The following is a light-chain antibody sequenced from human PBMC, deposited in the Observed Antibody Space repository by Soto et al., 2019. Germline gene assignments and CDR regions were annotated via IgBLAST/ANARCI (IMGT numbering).Light chain of an antibody. CDR1: QDISNY. J-gene: IGKJ5*01. CDR2: DAS. V-gene: IGKV1-33*01. CDR3: QQYDNLPFT. Sequence: IQMTQSPSSLSASVGDRVTITCQASQDISNYLNWYQQKPGKAPKLLIYDASNLETGVPSRFSGSGSGTDFTFTISSLQPEDIATYYCQQYDNLPFTFGQGT.